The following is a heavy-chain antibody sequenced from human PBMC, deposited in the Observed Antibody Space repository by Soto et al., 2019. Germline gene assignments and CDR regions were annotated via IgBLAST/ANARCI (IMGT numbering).Heavy chain of an antibody. CDR3: ARGVNYYDSSGFYPRDY. CDR1: GYSITTGYY. J-gene: IGHJ4*02. CDR2: VYHSGRT. Sequence: PXATLSVTCAVSGYSITTGYYWCWVRRPPGKGLEWIGSVYHSGRTSYNPSLESRVTISVDTSKNQFSLRLSSVTAADTAVYYCARGVNYYDSSGFYPRDYWGQGILVTVSS. V-gene: IGHV4-38-2*01. D-gene: IGHD3-22*01.